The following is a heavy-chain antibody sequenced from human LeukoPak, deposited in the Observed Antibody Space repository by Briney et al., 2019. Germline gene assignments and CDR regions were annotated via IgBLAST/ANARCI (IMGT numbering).Heavy chain of an antibody. D-gene: IGHD3-16*01. J-gene: IGHJ3*02. CDR3: ARPYAGLGELFSAFDI. CDR1: GYTFTGYY. V-gene: IGHV1-2*06. CDR2: INPNSGGT. Sequence: ASVKVSCKASGYTFTGYYMHWVRQAPGQGLEWMGRINPNSGGTNYAQKFQGRVTMTRDTSISTAYMELSRLRSDDTAVYYCARPYAGLGELFSAFDIWGQGTMVTVSS.